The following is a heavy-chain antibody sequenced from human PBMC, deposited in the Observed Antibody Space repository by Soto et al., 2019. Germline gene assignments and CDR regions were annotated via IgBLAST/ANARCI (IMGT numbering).Heavy chain of an antibody. Sequence: QVQLVQSGAEVKKPGASVKVSCKASGYTFTGYYMHWVRQAPGQGLEWMGWINPNSGGTNYAQKFQGRVTMTRDTSSSTAYMELSRLRSDDTAVYYCARDRMASGSYLWGWFDPWGQGTLVTVSS. J-gene: IGHJ5*02. CDR2: INPNSGGT. CDR3: ARDRMASGSYLWGWFDP. D-gene: IGHD3-10*01. V-gene: IGHV1-2*02. CDR1: GYTFTGYY.